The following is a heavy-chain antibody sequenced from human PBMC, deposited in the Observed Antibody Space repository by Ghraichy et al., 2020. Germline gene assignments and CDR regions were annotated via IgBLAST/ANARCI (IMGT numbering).Heavy chain of an antibody. CDR2: VCYTRNT. Sequence: SETLSLTCTVSGGSISSYYWNWIRQPPGKGLEWIGYVCYTRNTNYNPSLKSRVTISVYTSKNQFSLKLSSVTTADTAVYSCAGRYCYNPFDFWGQGTLVTVSS. V-gene: IGHV4-59*01. CDR1: GGSISSYY. CDR3: AGRYCYNPFDF. J-gene: IGHJ4*02. D-gene: IGHD5-24*01.